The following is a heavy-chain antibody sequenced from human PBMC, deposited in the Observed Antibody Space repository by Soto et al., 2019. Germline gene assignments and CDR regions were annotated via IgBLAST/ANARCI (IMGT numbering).Heavy chain of an antibody. V-gene: IGHV3-23*01. CDR3: AKARGDPTATNPLDY. Sequence: PGGSLRLSCAASGFTFSSYAMHWVRQAPGKGLEWVSAISGSGGSTYYADSVKGRFTISRDNSKNTLYLQMNSLRAEDTAVYYCAKARGDPTATNPLDYWGQGTLVTVSS. D-gene: IGHD5-18*01. J-gene: IGHJ4*02. CDR2: ISGSGGST. CDR1: GFTFSSYA.